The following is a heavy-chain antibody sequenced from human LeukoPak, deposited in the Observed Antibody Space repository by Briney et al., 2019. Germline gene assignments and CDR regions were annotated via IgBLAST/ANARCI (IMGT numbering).Heavy chain of an antibody. V-gene: IGHV3-66*02. CDR2: IYSGGST. CDR3: HSGYYQFDY. J-gene: IGHJ4*02. D-gene: IGHD3-22*01. CDR1: GFTFSSYA. Sequence: PGGSLRLSCAASGFTFSSYAMSWVRQAPGKGLEWVSVIYSGGSTYYADSVKGRFTISRDNSKNTLYLQMNSLRAEDTAVYYCHSGYYQFDYWGQGTLVTVSS.